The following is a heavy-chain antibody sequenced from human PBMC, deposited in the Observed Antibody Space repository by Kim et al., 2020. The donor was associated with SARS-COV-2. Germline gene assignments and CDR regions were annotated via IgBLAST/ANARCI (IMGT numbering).Heavy chain of an antibody. Sequence: GGSLRLSCAASGFTVSSKYMSWVRQAPGKGLEWVSVIYSGGSTYYAESVKGRFTISRDNSKNTLYLQMNSLRGEDTALYYCARGGEAVFHYYGMDVWGQGTTVTVSS. J-gene: IGHJ6*02. D-gene: IGHD6-19*01. CDR1: GFTVSSKY. CDR2: IYSGGST. V-gene: IGHV3-66*01. CDR3: ARGGEAVFHYYGMDV.